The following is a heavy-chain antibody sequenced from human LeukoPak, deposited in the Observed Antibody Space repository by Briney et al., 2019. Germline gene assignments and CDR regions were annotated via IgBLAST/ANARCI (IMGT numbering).Heavy chain of an antibody. CDR1: GFTFSDYY. V-gene: IGHV3-11*01. J-gene: IGHJ4*02. D-gene: IGHD1-1*01. Sequence: GGSLRLSCAAPGFTFSDYYMSWVREAPGKGLEWVSYIRSSGSNIYYADSVKGRFTISRDNDKNTLYLQVNSHRDEDTPVYYSASPSNLERGCFDYWGQGTLVTVSS. CDR3: ASPSNLERGCFDY. CDR2: IRSSGSNI.